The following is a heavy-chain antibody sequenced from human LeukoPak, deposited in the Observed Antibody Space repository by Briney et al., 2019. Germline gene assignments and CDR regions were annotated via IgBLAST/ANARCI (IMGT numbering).Heavy chain of an antibody. Sequence: GGSLRLSCAGSGFTFSTYWMSWVRQAPGKGLEWVASIKPDGSERYYVDSVKGRFTISRDNAKSSLYLQMNSLRAEDTAIYYCARKMKTGDRVGTFDIWGQGTMVTVSS. CDR2: IKPDGSER. CDR1: GFTFSTYW. CDR3: ARKMKTGDRVGTFDI. D-gene: IGHD1-1*01. J-gene: IGHJ3*02. V-gene: IGHV3-7*05.